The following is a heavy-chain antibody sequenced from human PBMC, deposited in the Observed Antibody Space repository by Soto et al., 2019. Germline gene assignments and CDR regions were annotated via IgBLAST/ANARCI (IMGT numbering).Heavy chain of an antibody. CDR2: IKSKTDGGTT. J-gene: IGHJ6*02. D-gene: IGHD2-21*02. Sequence: EVQLVESGGGLVKPGGSLRLSCAASGFTFSNAWMSWVRQAPGKGLEWVGRIKSKTDGGTTDYADSVKGRFTISRDNSKNTLYLQMNSLRAEDTAVYYCARDDMVVTLGVRYYYYYGMDVWGQGTTVTVSS. CDR3: ARDDMVVTLGVRYYYYYGMDV. CDR1: GFTFSNAW. V-gene: IGHV3-15*01.